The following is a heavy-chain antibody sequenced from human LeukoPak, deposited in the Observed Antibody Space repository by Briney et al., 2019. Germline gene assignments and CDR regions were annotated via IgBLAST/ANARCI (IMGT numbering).Heavy chain of an antibody. J-gene: IGHJ4*02. D-gene: IGHD2-8*01. CDR3: ARGRANGGAPRPSDY. V-gene: IGHV3-21*04. CDR1: GFTFSSYS. CDR2: ISSSSSYI. Sequence: GGSLRLSCAASGFTFSSYSMNWVRQAPGKGLEWVSSISSSSSYIYYADSVKGRFTISRDNAKNSLYLQMNSLRSEDTAVYYCARGRANGGAPRPSDYWGQGTLVTVSS.